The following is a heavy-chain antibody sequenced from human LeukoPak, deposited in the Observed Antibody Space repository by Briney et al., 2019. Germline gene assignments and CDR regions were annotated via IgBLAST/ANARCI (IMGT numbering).Heavy chain of an antibody. V-gene: IGHV3-66*01. J-gene: IGHJ4*02. Sequence: GGSLRLSCAASEFSVGSNYMSWVRQAPGKGLEWVSVIYSGGSTYYADSVKGRFTISRDNSKNTLYLQMNSLRAEDTAVYYCTTFTYYYDSSGYGWGQGTLVTVSS. CDR2: IYSGGST. CDR3: TTFTYYYDSSGYG. D-gene: IGHD3-22*01. CDR1: EFSVGSNY.